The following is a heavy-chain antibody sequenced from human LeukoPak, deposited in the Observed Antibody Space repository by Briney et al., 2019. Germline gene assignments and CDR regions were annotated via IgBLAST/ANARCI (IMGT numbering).Heavy chain of an antibody. J-gene: IGHJ4*02. CDR1: GFTFSSYA. V-gene: IGHV3-48*01. CDR3: ARVPWFGEPNSGGDSGY. Sequence: PGGSLRLSCAASGFTFSSYAMHWVRQAPGKGLEWVSYISSGSNTIYYADSVKGRFTISRDNAKNSLYLQMNSLRAEDTAVYYCARVPWFGEPNSGGDSGYWGQGTLVTVS. CDR2: ISSGSNTI. D-gene: IGHD3-10*01.